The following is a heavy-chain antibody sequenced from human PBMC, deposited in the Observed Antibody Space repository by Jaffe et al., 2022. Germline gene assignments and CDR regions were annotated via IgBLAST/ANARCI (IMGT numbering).Heavy chain of an antibody. CDR2: IKSKTDGATT. J-gene: IGHJ4*02. CDR1: GFTFSNAW. V-gene: IGHV3-15*01. Sequence: EVQLVESGGGLVKPGGSLRLSCAVSGFTFSNAWMSWVRQAPGKGLEWVGRIKSKTDGATTDYAAPVKGRFTISRDDSKNTLYLQMNSLKNEDTAVYYCTTAPYIWGSYGSVYWGQGTLATVSS. CDR3: TTAPYIWGSYGSVY. D-gene: IGHD3-16*02.